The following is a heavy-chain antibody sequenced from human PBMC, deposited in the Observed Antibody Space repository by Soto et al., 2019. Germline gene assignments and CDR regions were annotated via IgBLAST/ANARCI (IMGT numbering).Heavy chain of an antibody. Sequence: ASVKVSCKTSGYTFSNYGINWVRQAPGQGLEWMGWISGYNGNTNYAQTVQGRVTMTTDTSTGTVYMELRSLKSDDTAIYYCSRFIMVGGWFDPNYYHGMDVWGQGTTDTVSS. J-gene: IGHJ6*02. D-gene: IGHD6-19*01. CDR3: SRFIMVGGWFDPNYYHGMDV. CDR1: GYTFSNYG. V-gene: IGHV1-18*01. CDR2: ISGYNGNT.